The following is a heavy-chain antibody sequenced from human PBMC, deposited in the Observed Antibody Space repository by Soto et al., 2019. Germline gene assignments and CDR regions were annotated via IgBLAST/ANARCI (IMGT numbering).Heavy chain of an antibody. D-gene: IGHD2-21*02. CDR3: ARGSDGVWNWFDP. CDR1: GGSISSGFYS. J-gene: IGHJ5*02. CDR2: IYNSGNT. V-gene: IGHV4-30-2*01. Sequence: KSSETLSLTCAVSGGSISSGFYSWCWIRQPPGQGLEWIGYIYNSGNTYYNPSLMSRVTISVDRSQNHFSLKLTSVTAADTAVYYCARGSDGVWNWFDPWGQGTQVTVSS.